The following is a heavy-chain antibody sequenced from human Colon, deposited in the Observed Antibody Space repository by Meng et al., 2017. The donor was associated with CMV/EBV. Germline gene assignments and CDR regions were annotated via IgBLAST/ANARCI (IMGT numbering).Heavy chain of an antibody. CDR2: INPSGGDT. CDR1: GYTFTTYF. V-gene: IGHV1-46*01. Sequence: SCQASGYTFTTYFIHWVRQAPGQGLEWMGIINPSGGDTTYAQKFQGRVTMTRDTSTSTVYLELSSLKSEDTALYYCRTCSSTSCRDYWGQGTLVTVSS. J-gene: IGHJ4*02. D-gene: IGHD2-2*01. CDR3: RTCSSTSCRDY.